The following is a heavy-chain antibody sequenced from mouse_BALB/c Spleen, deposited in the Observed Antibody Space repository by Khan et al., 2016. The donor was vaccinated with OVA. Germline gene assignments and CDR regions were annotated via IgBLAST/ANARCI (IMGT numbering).Heavy chain of an antibody. CDR1: GFSLSRYN. V-gene: IGHV2-6-4*01. CDR2: IWGGGGT. CDR3: ARAYYRDEGYYGMDY. J-gene: IGHJ4*01. Sequence: QVQLKQSGPGLVAPSQSLSITCTVSGFSLSRYNIHWVRQPPGKGLEWLGMIWGGGGTDYNSTLKSRLIISKDNSTSQVFLKMNSLQTDDTAMYNWARAYYRDEGYYGMDYWGQGTSVTVSS. D-gene: IGHD2-14*01.